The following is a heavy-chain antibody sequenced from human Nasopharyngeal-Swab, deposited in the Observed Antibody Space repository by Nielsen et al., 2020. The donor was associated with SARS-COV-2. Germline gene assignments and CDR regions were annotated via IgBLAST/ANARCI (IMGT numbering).Heavy chain of an antibody. CDR2: ISDSGDGT. J-gene: IGHJ4*02. D-gene: IGHD3-22*01. V-gene: IGHV3-23*01. Sequence: WIRQPPGKGLEWVSTISDSGDGTYFADSVKGRFTISRDNFKNTLDLQMNSLRAEDTAVYYCAKEPIVTMIVVVIDTYFDYWGQGTLVTVSS. CDR3: AKEPIVTMIVVVIDTYFDY.